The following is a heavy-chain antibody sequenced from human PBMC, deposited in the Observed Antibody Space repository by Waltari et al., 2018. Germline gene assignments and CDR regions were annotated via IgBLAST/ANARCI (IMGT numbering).Heavy chain of an antibody. Sequence: EVQLLASGGDSKYPEGSVRRFCPHSGCGLTLYALDRVYNAAGKVLNVVSGINSPSSMTYYADSLKGRFTVSRDNSKNTLYLQMNTLRVEDTALYYCARPVGDKWDLPAYYYYSLDVWGLGTPVTVSS. V-gene: IGHV3-23*01. J-gene: IGHJ6*02. CDR3: ARPVGDKWDLPAYYYYSLDV. CDR2: INSPSSMT. CDR1: GCGLTLYA. D-gene: IGHD1-26*01.